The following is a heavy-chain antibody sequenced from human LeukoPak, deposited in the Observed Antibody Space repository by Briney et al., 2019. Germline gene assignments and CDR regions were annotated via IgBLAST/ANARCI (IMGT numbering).Heavy chain of an antibody. CDR1: GFTFSKYA. J-gene: IGHJ4*02. V-gene: IGHV3-64D*09. CDR2: ISDNGRST. D-gene: IGHD6-19*01. Sequence: GGSLRLSCSASGFTFSKYAMHWVRQAPGKGLEYVSAISDNGRSTYYADSVKGRFSISRDNSKNTLYLQMSSLRAEDTAVYYCVKYSSGWYYDYWGQGTLVTVSS. CDR3: VKYSSGWYYDY.